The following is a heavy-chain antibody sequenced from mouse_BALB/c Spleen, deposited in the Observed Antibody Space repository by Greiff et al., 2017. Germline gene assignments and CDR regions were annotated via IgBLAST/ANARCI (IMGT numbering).Heavy chain of an antibody. V-gene: IGHV5-17*02. D-gene: IGHD2-3*01. J-gene: IGHJ4*01. Sequence: EVQVVESGGGLVQPGGSRKLSCAASGFTFSSFGMHWVRQAPEKGLEWVAYISSGSSTIYYADTVKGRFTISRDNPKNTLFLQMTSLRSEDTAMYYCARDGYYGYYAMDYWGQGTSVTVSS. CDR1: GFTFSSFG. CDR2: ISSGSSTI. CDR3: ARDGYYGYYAMDY.